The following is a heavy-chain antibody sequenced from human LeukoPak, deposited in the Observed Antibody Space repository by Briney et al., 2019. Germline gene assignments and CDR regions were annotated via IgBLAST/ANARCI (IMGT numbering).Heavy chain of an antibody. D-gene: IGHD3-22*01. J-gene: IGHJ4*02. CDR3: ARVTYYYDSSGYYYFDY. CDR1: GGSISSSSYY. V-gene: IGHV4-39*07. CDR2: IYYSGST. Sequence: KPSETLSLTCTVSGGSISSSSYYWGWIRQPPGKGLEWIGSIYYSGSTYYNPSLRSRVTISVDTSKNQFSLKLSSVTAADTAMYYCARVTYYYDSSGYYYFDYWGQGTLVTVSS.